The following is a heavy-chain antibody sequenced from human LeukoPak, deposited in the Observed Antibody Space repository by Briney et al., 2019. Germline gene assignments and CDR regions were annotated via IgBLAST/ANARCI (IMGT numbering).Heavy chain of an antibody. CDR2: IKRDGSEK. V-gene: IGHV3-7*01. Sequence: PGGSLRLSCAASGFTFSNAWMRWVRQAPGKGLEWVANIKRDGSEKYYVDSVKGRFTISRDNAKNSLYLQMNSLRAEDTAVYYCAREDIVVVPAAGNYYYGMDVWGQGTTVTVSS. D-gene: IGHD2-2*01. CDR3: AREDIVVVPAAGNYYYGMDV. J-gene: IGHJ6*02. CDR1: GFTFSNAW.